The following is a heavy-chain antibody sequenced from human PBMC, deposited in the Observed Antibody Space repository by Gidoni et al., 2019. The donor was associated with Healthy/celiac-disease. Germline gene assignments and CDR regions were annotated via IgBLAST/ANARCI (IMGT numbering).Heavy chain of an antibody. CDR2: ISGSGGST. Sequence: EVQLLESGGGLVQPGGSLRLSCAASGFTFSSYAMSWVRQAPGKGLEWVSAISGSGGSTYYADSVKGRFTISRDNSKNTLYLQMNSLRAEDTAVYYCAKHTGGTTYYDFWSGIYWYFDLWGRGTLVTVSS. J-gene: IGHJ2*01. D-gene: IGHD3-3*01. V-gene: IGHV3-23*01. CDR1: GFTFSSYA. CDR3: AKHTGGTTYYDFWSGIYWYFDL.